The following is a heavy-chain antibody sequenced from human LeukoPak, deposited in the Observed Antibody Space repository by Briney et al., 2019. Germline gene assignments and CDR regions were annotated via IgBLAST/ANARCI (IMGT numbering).Heavy chain of an antibody. V-gene: IGHV3-33*01. CDR1: GFTFSSYG. D-gene: IGHD4-23*01. CDR2: IWYDGSNK. Sequence: GGSLRLSCAASGFTFSSYGMHWVRQAPGKGLEWVAVIWYDGSNKYYADSVKGRFTISRGNSKNSVYLQMNSLRAEDTAVYYCARDRPYGGPLYWGQGTLVTVSS. J-gene: IGHJ4*02. CDR3: ARDRPYGGPLY.